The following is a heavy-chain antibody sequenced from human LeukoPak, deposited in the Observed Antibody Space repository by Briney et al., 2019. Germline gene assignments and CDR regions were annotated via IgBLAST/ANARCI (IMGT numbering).Heavy chain of an antibody. V-gene: IGHV4-39*07. CDR3: ARAGGQQPIWFDP. CDR2: IYYSGSA. Sequence: SETLSLTCTVSGGSISSSSHFWGWIRQPPGKGLEWIGSIYYSGSAYYNPSLKSRVTISVDTSKNQFSLKLSSVTAADTAVYYCARAGGQQPIWFDPWGQGTLVTVSS. J-gene: IGHJ5*02. D-gene: IGHD6-13*01. CDR1: GGSISSSSHF.